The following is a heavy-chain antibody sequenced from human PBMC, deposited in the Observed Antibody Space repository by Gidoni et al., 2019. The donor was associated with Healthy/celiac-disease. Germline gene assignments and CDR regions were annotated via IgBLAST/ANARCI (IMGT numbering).Heavy chain of an antibody. CDR3: ARVAQRWTTYSSSWWREYNWFDP. J-gene: IGHJ5*02. V-gene: IGHV4-59*01. CDR2: IYYSGST. Sequence: QVQLQESGTGLVKPAETLSRTCTVSGGAISSYYWSWNRQPPGKGLEWIGYIYYSGSTNSNPSLKSRVTISVDTSKNQFSLKLSSVTAADTAVYYCARVAQRWTTYSSSWWREYNWFDPWGQGTLVTVSS. D-gene: IGHD6-13*01. CDR1: GGAISSYY.